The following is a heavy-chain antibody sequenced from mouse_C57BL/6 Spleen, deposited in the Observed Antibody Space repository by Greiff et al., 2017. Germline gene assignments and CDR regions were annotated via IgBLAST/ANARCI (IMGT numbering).Heavy chain of an antibody. D-gene: IGHD2-2*01. Sequence: VKLMESGAELVKPGASVKISCKASGYAFSSYWMNWVKQRPGKGLEWIGQIYPGDGDTNYNGKFKGKATLTADKSASTAYMQLSSLTSEDSAVYFCARSGGDDQGYYFDYWGQGTTLTVSS. CDR2: IYPGDGDT. V-gene: IGHV1-80*01. CDR3: ARSGGDDQGYYFDY. J-gene: IGHJ2*01. CDR1: GYAFSSYW.